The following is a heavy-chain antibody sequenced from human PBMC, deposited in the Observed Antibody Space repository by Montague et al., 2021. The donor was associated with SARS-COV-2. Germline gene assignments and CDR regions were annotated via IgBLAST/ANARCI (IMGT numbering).Heavy chain of an antibody. Sequence: SLRLSRAASGFTFNSYSMNWVRQAPGEGLAWVSSISSTSTSIYYADSVKGRFTISRDNAKNSLYLQMNSLRAEDTAVYYCYSGYDSGYWGQGTLVTVSS. D-gene: IGHD5-12*01. CDR3: YSGYDSGY. CDR1: GFTFNSYS. CDR2: ISSTSTSI. V-gene: IGHV3-21*01. J-gene: IGHJ4*02.